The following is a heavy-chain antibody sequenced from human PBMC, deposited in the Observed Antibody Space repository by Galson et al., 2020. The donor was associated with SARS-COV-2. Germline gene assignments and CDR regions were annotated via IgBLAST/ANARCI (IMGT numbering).Heavy chain of an antibody. D-gene: IGHD7-27*01. CDR1: GYSFTTYW. CDR3: ARSLSGNWGIGFDY. CDR2: IYPGDSDT. V-gene: IGHV5-51*01. J-gene: IGHJ4*02. Sequence: GGSLRLSCKGSGYSFTTYWIGWVRQMPGKGLEWMGVIYPGDSDTRYSPSFQGQVTISADKSISTAYLQWSSLKASDTAMYYCARSLSGNWGIGFDYWGQGTLVTVSS.